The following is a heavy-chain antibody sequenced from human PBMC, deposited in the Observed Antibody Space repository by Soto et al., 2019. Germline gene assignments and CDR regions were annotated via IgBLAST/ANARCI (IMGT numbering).Heavy chain of an antibody. CDR1: GGSISSGGYY. J-gene: IGHJ5*02. D-gene: IGHD6-13*01. Sequence: SATLSRTCTVSGGSISSGGYYWSWILHHPGKGLEWIGYIYYSGSTYYNPSLKSRVTISVDTSKNQFSLKLSSVTAADTAVYYCARWLRQKLVQGRGYHWFEPGGHGTRVSVSS. CDR3: ARWLRQKLVQGRGYHWFEP. CDR2: IYYSGST. V-gene: IGHV4-31*03.